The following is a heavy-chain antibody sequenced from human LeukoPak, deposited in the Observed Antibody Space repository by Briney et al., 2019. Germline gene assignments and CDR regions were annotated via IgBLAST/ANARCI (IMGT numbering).Heavy chain of an antibody. CDR1: GFTFSSYW. V-gene: IGHV3-7*01. Sequence: GGSLRLSCAASGFTFSSYWMSWVRQAPGKGLEWVANIKQDGSEKYYVDSVKGRFTISRDNAKNSLYLQMNSLRAEDTAVYYCAREYGSSWYSYYYYYYMDVWGKGTTVTVSS. J-gene: IGHJ6*03. D-gene: IGHD6-13*01. CDR3: AREYGSSWYSYYYYYYMDV. CDR2: IKQDGSEK.